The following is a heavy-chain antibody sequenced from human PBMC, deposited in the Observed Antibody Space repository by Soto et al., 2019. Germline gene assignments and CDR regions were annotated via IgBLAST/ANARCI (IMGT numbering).Heavy chain of an antibody. V-gene: IGHV3-21*01. CDR1: GFTFSIYG. J-gene: IGHJ4*02. CDR2: ISSTSSSI. CDR3: ARAPIDY. Sequence: PGGSLRLSCVASGFTFSIYGMNWVRQVTGKGLEWLSFISSTSSSINYADSVKGRFTVSRDNAKNSLYLQVNNLRAEDTAVYYCARAPIDYWGRGTLVTVSS.